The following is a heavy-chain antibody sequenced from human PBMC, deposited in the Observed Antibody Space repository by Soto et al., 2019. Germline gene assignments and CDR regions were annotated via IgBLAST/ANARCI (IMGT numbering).Heavy chain of an antibody. CDR2: ISGSGGST. CDR1: GFTFSSYA. D-gene: IGHD1-26*01. CDR3: ARDTSQWELTLYYYYGMDV. V-gene: IGHV3-23*01. J-gene: IGHJ6*02. Sequence: EVQLLESGGGLVQPGGSLRLSCAASGFTFSSYAMSWVRQAPGKGLEWVSAISGSGGSTYYADSVKGRFTISRDNSKNTLYLQMNSLRAEDTAVYYCARDTSQWELTLYYYYGMDVWGQGTTVTVSS.